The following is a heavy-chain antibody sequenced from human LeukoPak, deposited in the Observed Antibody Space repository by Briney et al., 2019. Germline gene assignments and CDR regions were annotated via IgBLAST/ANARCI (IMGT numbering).Heavy chain of an antibody. CDR3: ARGSEAAGYGMDV. V-gene: IGHV1-2*04. CDR2: INPNSGGT. D-gene: IGHD6-13*01. CDR1: GYTFTSYG. Sequence: GASVKVSCKASGYTFTSYGISWVRQAPGQGLEWMGWINPNSGGTNYAQKFQGWVTMTRDTSISTAYMELSRLRSDDTAVYYCARGSEAAGYGMDVWGQGTTVTVSS. J-gene: IGHJ6*02.